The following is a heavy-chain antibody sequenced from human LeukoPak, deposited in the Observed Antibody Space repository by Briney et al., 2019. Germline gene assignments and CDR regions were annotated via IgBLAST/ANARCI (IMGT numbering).Heavy chain of an antibody. CDR2: INPSGGST. D-gene: IGHD5-12*01. J-gene: IGHJ4*02. Sequence: ASVTVSCKASGYTFTSYYMHWVRQAPGQGLEWMGIINPSGGSTSYAQKFQGRVTMTRDTSTSTVYMELSSLRSEDTAVYYCARRSSGYDLDYWGQGTLVTVSS. V-gene: IGHV1-46*01. CDR3: ARRSSGYDLDY. CDR1: GYTFTSYY.